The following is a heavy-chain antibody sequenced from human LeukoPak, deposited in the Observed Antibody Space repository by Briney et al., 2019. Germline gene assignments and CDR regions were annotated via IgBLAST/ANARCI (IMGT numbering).Heavy chain of an antibody. CDR2: IYYSGST. CDR1: GGSISNYY. J-gene: IGHJ3*02. V-gene: IGHV4-59*08. CDR3: VRQLRSSSSYGFDI. Sequence: SETLSLTCTVSGGSISNYYWSWIRQPPGKGLEWIGYIYYSGSTNSNPSLKSRVTISVDTSKNQFSLKLRSVTAADTAVYYCVRQLRSSSSYGFDIWGQGTTVTVSS. D-gene: IGHD2-2*01.